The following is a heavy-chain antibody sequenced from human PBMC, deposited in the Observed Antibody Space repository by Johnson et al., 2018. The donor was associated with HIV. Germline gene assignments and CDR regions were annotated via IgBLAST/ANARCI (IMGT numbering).Heavy chain of an antibody. J-gene: IGHJ3*02. CDR3: ASAWGELDDAFDI. D-gene: IGHD1-26*01. V-gene: IGHV3-30*03. CDR2: ISYDGGNK. Sequence: QVQLVESGGGVVQPGRSLRLSCAASGFTFSSYGMHWVRQAPGKGLEWVAVISYDGGNKYYADSVKGRFTISRDNSKNTLYLQMNSLRAEDTAVYYCASAWGELDDAFDIWGQGTMVTVSS. CDR1: GFTFSSYG.